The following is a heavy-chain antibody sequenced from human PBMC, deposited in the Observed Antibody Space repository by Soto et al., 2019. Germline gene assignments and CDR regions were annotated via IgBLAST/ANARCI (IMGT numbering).Heavy chain of an antibody. J-gene: IGHJ5*01. CDR1: GDSVSTNSAT. CDR2: TYYRSTWSY. V-gene: IGHV6-1*01. D-gene: IGHD2-21*01. CDR3: RVTISVHISNNQVSLHLNSVTPDDTAVYYCVRLIGNSWLDS. Sequence: SQTLSLTCAISGDSVSTNSATWDWIRQSPSRGLEWLGRTYYRSTWSYDYAVSVQGRITINPDTSNNQFSLHLSSVTPNYNPSLKSRVTISVHISNNQVSLHLNSVTPDDTAVYYCVRLIGNSWLDSWGQGTLVTVSS.